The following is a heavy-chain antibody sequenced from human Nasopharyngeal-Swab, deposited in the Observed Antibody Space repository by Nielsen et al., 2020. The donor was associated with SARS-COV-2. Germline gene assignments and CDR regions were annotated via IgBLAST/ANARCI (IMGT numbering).Heavy chain of an antibody. CDR2: ISSSSSTI. CDR3: AHSSLSAFDI. D-gene: IGHD6-6*01. V-gene: IGHV3-48*04. J-gene: IGHJ3*02. Sequence: VRQAPGKGLEWVSYISSSSSTIYYADSVKGQFTISRDNAKNSLCLQMNSLRAEDTAVYYCAHSSLSAFDIWGQGTMVTVSS.